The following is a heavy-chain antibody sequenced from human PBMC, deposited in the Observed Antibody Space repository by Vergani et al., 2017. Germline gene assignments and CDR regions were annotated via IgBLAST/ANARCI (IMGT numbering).Heavy chain of an antibody. CDR2: ISAYNGDT. J-gene: IGHJ1*01. V-gene: IGHV1-18*01. Sequence: QVQLVQSGAEVKKPGASVKVSCKTSGYTFTNYGISWVRQAPGQGLEWMGWISAYNGDTKYAQKLQGRVTMTRDTSTSTGYMELRSLRSDDTAVYYCARVHGDYAPLGDGRIDWGQGTLVTVSS. CDR1: GYTFTNYG. D-gene: IGHD4-17*01. CDR3: ARVHGDYAPLGDGRID.